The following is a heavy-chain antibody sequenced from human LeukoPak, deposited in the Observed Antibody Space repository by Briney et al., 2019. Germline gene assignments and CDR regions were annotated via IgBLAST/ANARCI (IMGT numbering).Heavy chain of an antibody. CDR3: ARGPLRWELNKNFDY. CDR2: ISAYNGNT. V-gene: IGHV1-18*01. CDR1: GYTFTSYG. J-gene: IGHJ4*02. Sequence: ASVKVSCKASGYTFTSYGISWVRQAPGQGLEWMGWISAYNGNTNYAQKLQGRVTMTTDTSTSTAYMELRSLRPDDTAVYYCARGPLRWELNKNFDYWGQGTLVTVSS. D-gene: IGHD4-23*01.